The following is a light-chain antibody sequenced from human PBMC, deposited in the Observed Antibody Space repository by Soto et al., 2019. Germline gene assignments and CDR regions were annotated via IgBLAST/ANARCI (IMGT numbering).Light chain of an antibody. CDR3: QQYNNWPWT. J-gene: IGKJ1*01. CDR2: GAS. Sequence: EIVMTQSPATLSVSPGERATLSCRASQSVSSNLARYQQKPGQAPRLLFYGASTRATGIPARFSGSGSGTEFTLTVSSLQSEDFAVYYCQQYNNWPWTFGQGTKVEIK. V-gene: IGKV3-15*01. CDR1: QSVSSN.